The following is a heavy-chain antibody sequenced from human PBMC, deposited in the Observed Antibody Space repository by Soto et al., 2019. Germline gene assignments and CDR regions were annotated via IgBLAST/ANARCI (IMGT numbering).Heavy chain of an antibody. CDR1: GGSFSGYY. CDR2: INHSGST. V-gene: IGHV4-34*01. Sequence: ASETLSLTCAVYGGSFSGYYWSWIRQPPGKGLEWIGEINHSGSTNYNPSLKSRVTISVDTSKNQFSLKLSSVTAADTAVYYCARELRSPAQIYDYHYRHFDYWGQGTLVTVSS. D-gene: IGHD3-16*01. J-gene: IGHJ4*02. CDR3: ARELRSPAQIYDYHYRHFDY.